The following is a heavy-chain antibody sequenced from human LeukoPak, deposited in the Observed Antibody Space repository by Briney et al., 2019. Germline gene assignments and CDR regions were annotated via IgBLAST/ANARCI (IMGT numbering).Heavy chain of an antibody. CDR3: ARAPLKDYYGRSGYSPPPGY. J-gene: IGHJ4*02. V-gene: IGHV1-2*02. D-gene: IGHD3-22*01. CDR1: GYTFTGYY. Sequence: ASVKVSCKASGYTFTGYYMHWVRQAPGQGLEWMGWINPNSGGTNYAQKFQGRVTMTRDTSISTAYMELSRLRADDTAVYYCARAPLKDYYGRSGYSPPPGYWGQGTLVTVSS. CDR2: INPNSGGT.